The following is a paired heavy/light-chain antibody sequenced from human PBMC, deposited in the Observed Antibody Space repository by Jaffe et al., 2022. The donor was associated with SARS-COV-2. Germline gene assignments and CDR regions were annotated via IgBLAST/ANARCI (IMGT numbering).Heavy chain of an antibody. V-gene: IGHV3-11*01. CDR2: ISGSGGAT. CDR3: ARGGVGPTLWHSFDF. J-gene: IGHJ4*02. D-gene: IGHD1-26*01. Sequence: QVQVVESGGGLVKPGGSLRVSCAASGFTFSDYYMTWIRQAPGKGLEWVSSISGSGGATYYSDSVKGRFTISRDNAKNSLYLQMNSLRAEDTAVYYCARGGVGPTLWHSFDFWGQGALVTVSS. CDR1: GFTFSDYY.
Light chain of an antibody. Sequence: QSALTQPPSVSGSPGQSVTISCTGTSSDIGNYNRVSWYQQPPGTAPKLMIYEVNNRPSGVPDRFSGSKSGNTASLTISGLQAEDEADYYCSSYTTASTYVFGTGTKVTVL. CDR3: SSYTTASTYV. J-gene: IGLJ1*01. CDR1: SSDIGNYNR. V-gene: IGLV2-18*02. CDR2: EVN.